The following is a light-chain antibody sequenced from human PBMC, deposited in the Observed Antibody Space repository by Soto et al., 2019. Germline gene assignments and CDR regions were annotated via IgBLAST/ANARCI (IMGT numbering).Light chain of an antibody. Sequence: EIVLTQSPGTLSLSPGERATLSCRASQSVSSSYLAWYQQKPGQAPRLLIYGASSRATGIPDRFSGSGSGTDFTLTISRLEPEDFAVYYCQQYDRPRGTFGQGTKVDIK. J-gene: IGKJ1*01. V-gene: IGKV3-20*01. CDR3: QQYDRPRGT. CDR1: QSVSSSY. CDR2: GAS.